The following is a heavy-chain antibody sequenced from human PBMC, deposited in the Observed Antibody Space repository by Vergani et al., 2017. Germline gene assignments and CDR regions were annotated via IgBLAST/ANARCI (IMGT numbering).Heavy chain of an antibody. J-gene: IGHJ6*03. CDR2: IYYTGGT. Sequence: QVLLQESGPGLVKPSQTLSLTCIVSGGSMKINDYYWTWIRQHPVKGLEWIGSIYYTGGTYNNPSLKSRVTMSIDTSKNQFSLKLNSVTAADTAVYYCARASHCINCYSEGPNGPGYYYMDVWGKGTTVTVSS. CDR3: ARASHCINCYSEGPNGPGYYYMDV. V-gene: IGHV4-31*02. CDR1: GGSMKINDYY. D-gene: IGHD2-21*01.